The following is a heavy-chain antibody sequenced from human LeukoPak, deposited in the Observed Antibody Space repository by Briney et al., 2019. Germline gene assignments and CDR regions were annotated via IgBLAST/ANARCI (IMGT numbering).Heavy chain of an antibody. V-gene: IGHV2-70*01. Sequence: SGPTLVKPTQTLTLTCTFSGFSLSTSKMCVNWIRQPPGKALEWLAHIDWDDDKYYSTSLKTRLTISKDTSKNQVVLTMTNMDPVDTATYYCARILAGPDYFDYWGQGTLVTVSS. CDR2: IDWDDDK. CDR1: GFSLSTSKMC. CDR3: ARILAGPDYFDY. J-gene: IGHJ4*02.